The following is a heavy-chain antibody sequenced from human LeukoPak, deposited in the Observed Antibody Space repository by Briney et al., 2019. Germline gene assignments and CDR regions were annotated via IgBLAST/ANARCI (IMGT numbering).Heavy chain of an antibody. CDR2: INPNSGGT. CDR3: ARASWIQLWLFDY. CDR1: GYTFTSYY. D-gene: IGHD5-18*01. J-gene: IGHJ4*02. Sequence: ASVKVSCKASGYTFTSYYMHWVRQAPGQGLEWMGWINPNSGGTNYAQKFQGRVTMTRDTSISTAYMELSRLRSDDTAVYYCARASWIQLWLFDYWGQGTLVTVSS. V-gene: IGHV1-2*02.